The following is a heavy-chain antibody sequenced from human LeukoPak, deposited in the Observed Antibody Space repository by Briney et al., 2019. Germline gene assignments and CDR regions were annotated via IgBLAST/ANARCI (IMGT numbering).Heavy chain of an antibody. Sequence: GGSLRLSCAASGFTFSRYWMHWVRQAPGKGLMWVSRISPDGSTTLYADSVKGRFTISRDNSKNTLYLQMNSLRAEDTAVYYCAKGSSWPFDPWGQGTLVTVSS. D-gene: IGHD6-13*01. V-gene: IGHV3-74*03. J-gene: IGHJ5*02. CDR3: AKGSSWPFDP. CDR2: ISPDGSTT. CDR1: GFTFSRYW.